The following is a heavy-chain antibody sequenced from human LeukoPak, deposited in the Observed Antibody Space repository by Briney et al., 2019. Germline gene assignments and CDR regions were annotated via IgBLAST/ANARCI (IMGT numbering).Heavy chain of an antibody. CDR1: AGSISSGGYY. V-gene: IGHV4-31*03. D-gene: IGHD2-21*01. Sequence: SETLSLTCTVSAGSISSGGYYWSWIRQHPGKGLEWIGYIYYSGSTYYNPSLKSRVTISVDTSKNQFSLKLSSVTAADTAVYYCARDSEGGDWFDPWGQGTLVTVSS. CDR3: ARDSEGGDWFDP. CDR2: IYYSGST. J-gene: IGHJ5*02.